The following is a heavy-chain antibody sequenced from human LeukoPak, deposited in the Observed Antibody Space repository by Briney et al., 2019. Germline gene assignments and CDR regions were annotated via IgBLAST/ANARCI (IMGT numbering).Heavy chain of an antibody. CDR3: AKGHSAHGTGFDC. V-gene: IGHV3-23*01. D-gene: IGHD1-14*01. CDR1: GLTFYSYG. CDR2: ISGSGDTT. J-gene: IGHJ4*02. Sequence: GGSLRLSCAASGLTFYSYGMSWVRQAPGKGLKWVSGISGSGDTTYYADSEKGRFTISRDNSKNTLYLQMDSLRVEDTAVYYCAKGHSAHGTGFDCWGQGTLVAVSS.